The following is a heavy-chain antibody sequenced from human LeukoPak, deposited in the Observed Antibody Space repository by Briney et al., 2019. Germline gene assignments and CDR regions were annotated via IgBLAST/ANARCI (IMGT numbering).Heavy chain of an antibody. Sequence: PGGSLRHSCVVSGFTFSNAWMNWVRQAPGKGLEWVGRIKSKTDGGTIDYAAAVKGRFTISRDDSEDTLFLQMNSLKSEDTGVYYCTTVLRWFGESDYWGQGTLVTVSS. J-gene: IGHJ4*02. V-gene: IGHV3-15*01. CDR1: GFTFSNAW. D-gene: IGHD3-10*01. CDR3: TTVLRWFGESDY. CDR2: IKSKTDGGTI.